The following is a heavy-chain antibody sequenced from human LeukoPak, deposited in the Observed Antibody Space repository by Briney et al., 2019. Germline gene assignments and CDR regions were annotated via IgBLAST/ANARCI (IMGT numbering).Heavy chain of an antibody. V-gene: IGHV3-7*01. CDR2: IKQDGSEK. Sequence: PGGSLRLSSAASGFTFSSYWMSWVRQAPGKGLEWVANIKQDGSEKYYVDSVKGRFTISRDNAKNSLYLQMNSLRAEDTAVYYCARATMIVVVLDAFDIWGQGTMVTVSS. J-gene: IGHJ3*02. D-gene: IGHD3-22*01. CDR3: ARATMIVVVLDAFDI. CDR1: GFTFSSYW.